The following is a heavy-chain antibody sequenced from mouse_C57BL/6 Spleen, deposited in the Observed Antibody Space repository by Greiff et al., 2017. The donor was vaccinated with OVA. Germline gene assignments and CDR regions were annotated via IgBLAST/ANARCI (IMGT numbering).Heavy chain of an antibody. CDR2: IYPGSGST. J-gene: IGHJ3*01. V-gene: IGHV1-55*01. CDR1: GYTFTSYW. Sequence: VQLQQPGAELVKPGASVKMSCKASGYTFTSYWITWVKQRPGQGLEWIGDIYPGSGSTNYNEKFKSKATLTVDTSSSTAYMQLSSLTSEDSAVYYCARWLTTVVASPFAYWGQGTLVTVSA. D-gene: IGHD1-1*01. CDR3: ARWLTTVVASPFAY.